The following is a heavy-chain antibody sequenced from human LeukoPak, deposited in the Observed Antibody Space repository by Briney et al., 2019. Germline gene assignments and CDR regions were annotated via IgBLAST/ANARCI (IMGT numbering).Heavy chain of an antibody. Sequence: ASVKVSCKASGYIFTGYYMHWVRQAPGQGLEWMGWINPNSGGTNYAQKFQGRVTMTRDTSISTAYMELSRLRSDDTAVYYCARVGAIRACRGGSCYTYWGQGTLFTVSS. J-gene: IGHJ4*02. CDR2: INPNSGGT. CDR1: GYIFTGYY. CDR3: ARVGAIRACRGGSCYTY. D-gene: IGHD2-15*01. V-gene: IGHV1-2*02.